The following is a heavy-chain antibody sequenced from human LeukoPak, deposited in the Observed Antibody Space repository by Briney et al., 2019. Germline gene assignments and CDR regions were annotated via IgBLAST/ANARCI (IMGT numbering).Heavy chain of an antibody. J-gene: IGHJ5*01. V-gene: IGHV2-5*02. CDR2: IYSDDRE. CDR3: AHRRPPAPAGKAWFDP. D-gene: IGHD6-13*01. CDR1: GFSLTTSGVG. Sequence: VSGPTLVKPTQTLTLTCTFSGFSLTTSGVGVGWFRQPPGKALEWLAIIYSDDREFYSPSLNSRLTITKDTSNNQVVLTMTNMDPVDTATYYCAHRRPPAPAGKAWFDPWGQGTLVSVSS.